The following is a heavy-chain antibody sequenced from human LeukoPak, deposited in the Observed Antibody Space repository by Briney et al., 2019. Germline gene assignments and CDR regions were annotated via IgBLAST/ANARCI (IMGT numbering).Heavy chain of an antibody. Sequence: GGSLRLSCAASRFTVTSNYMSWVRQAPRKGLEWVSVIYNGGSTNYADSVKGRFTISRDNSKNTLYLQMNSLRAEDTAVYFCARASQWLAFDNWGQGTLVTVSS. J-gene: IGHJ4*02. V-gene: IGHV3-66*01. D-gene: IGHD6-19*01. CDR2: IYNGGST. CDR1: RFTVTSNY. CDR3: ARASQWLAFDN.